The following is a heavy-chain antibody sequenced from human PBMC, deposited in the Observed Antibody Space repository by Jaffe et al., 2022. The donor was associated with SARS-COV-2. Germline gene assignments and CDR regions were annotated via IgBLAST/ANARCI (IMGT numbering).Heavy chain of an antibody. CDR2: INHDGSEK. CDR1: GFSFSSHW. Sequence: EVQLVESGGGLVQPGGSLRLSCAASGFSFSSHWMDWVRQAPGKGLEWVANINHDGSEKYCVDSVKGRFTISRDNVKNSLYLQMNSLRAEDTAIYYCTRSLDYWGPGTLVTVSS. CDR3: TRSLDY. J-gene: IGHJ4*02. V-gene: IGHV3-7*01.